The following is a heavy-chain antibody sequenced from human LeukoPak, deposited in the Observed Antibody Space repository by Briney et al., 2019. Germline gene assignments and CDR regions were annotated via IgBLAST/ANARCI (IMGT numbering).Heavy chain of an antibody. D-gene: IGHD6-13*01. CDR2: IGYDGSNK. V-gene: IGHV3-33*01. CDR1: GFTFSSYG. Sequence: GGSLRLSCAASGFTFSSYGMHWVRQAPGKGLEWVAVIGYDGSNKYYADSVKGRFTISRDNSKNTLYLQMNSLRAEDTAVYYCARGYSSSWYYFDYWGQGTLVTVSS. CDR3: ARGYSSSWYYFDY. J-gene: IGHJ4*02.